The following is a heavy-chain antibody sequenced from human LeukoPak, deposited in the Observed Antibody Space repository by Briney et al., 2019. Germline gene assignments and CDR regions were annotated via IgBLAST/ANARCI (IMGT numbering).Heavy chain of an antibody. Sequence: ASVKVSCKASGYTFTSYGISWVRQAPGQGLEWMGWISAYNGNTSYAQKLQGRVTMTTDTSTSTAYMELRSLRSDDTAVYYCARDPDVDGGNSELDYWGQGTLVTVSS. J-gene: IGHJ4*02. CDR1: GYTFTSYG. CDR2: ISAYNGNT. D-gene: IGHD4-23*01. CDR3: ARDPDVDGGNSELDY. V-gene: IGHV1-18*01.